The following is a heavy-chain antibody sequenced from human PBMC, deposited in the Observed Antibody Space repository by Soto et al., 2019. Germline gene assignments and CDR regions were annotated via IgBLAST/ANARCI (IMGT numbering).Heavy chain of an antibody. D-gene: IGHD6-6*01. Sequence: EVQLLESGGGLVQPGGSLRLSCAASGFTFSSYAMSWVRQAPGKGLEWVSAISGSGGSTYYADSVKGRFTISRDNSKNPVYLQMNSLRAEDTAVYYCARGSSSSRGGGIDYWGQGTLVTVSS. CDR3: ARGSSSSRGGGIDY. CDR1: GFTFSSYA. V-gene: IGHV3-23*01. CDR2: ISGSGGST. J-gene: IGHJ4*02.